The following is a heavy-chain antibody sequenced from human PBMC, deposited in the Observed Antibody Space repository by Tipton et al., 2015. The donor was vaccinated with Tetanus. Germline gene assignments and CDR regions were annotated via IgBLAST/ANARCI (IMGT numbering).Heavy chain of an antibody. CDR1: GGSFSGYY. CDR3: ASYNIPYYFDY. J-gene: IGHJ4*02. V-gene: IGHV4-59*01. D-gene: IGHD2-2*02. CDR2: IDYSGST. Sequence: LRLSCAVYGGSFSGYYWSWIRQPPGKELEWIGYIDYSGSTNYNPSLKSRLIISADTSKNQFSLRLSSVTAADTAVYYCASYNIPYYFDYWGRGTLVTVSS.